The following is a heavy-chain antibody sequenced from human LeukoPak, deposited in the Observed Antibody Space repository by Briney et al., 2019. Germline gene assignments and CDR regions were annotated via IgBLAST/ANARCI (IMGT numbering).Heavy chain of an antibody. CDR2: ISYDGSNK. CDR1: GFTFSSYA. J-gene: IGHJ6*02. D-gene: IGHD2-2*01. Sequence: PGGSLRLSCAASGFTFSSYAMHWVRQAPGKGLEWVAVISYDGSNKYYADSVKGRFTISRDNSKNTLYLQMNSLRAEDTAVYYCARHQDPYGMDVWGQGTTVTVSS. V-gene: IGHV3-30-3*01. CDR3: ARHQDPYGMDV.